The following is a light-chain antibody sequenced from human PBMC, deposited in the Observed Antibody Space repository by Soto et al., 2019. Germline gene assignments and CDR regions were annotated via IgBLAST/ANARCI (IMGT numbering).Light chain of an antibody. V-gene: IGLV1-51*01. CDR1: SSNVGLHF. Sequence: QSVLTQSPSVSAAPGQKVTISCSGTSSNVGLHFVSWYQQFPGTAPQLLIYDNNQRPSGIPDRFSGSKSGTSATLGITGLQTGDEADYYCGTWDNSLRAGVFGGGTKVTVL. CDR2: DNN. CDR3: GTWDNSLRAGV. J-gene: IGLJ3*02.